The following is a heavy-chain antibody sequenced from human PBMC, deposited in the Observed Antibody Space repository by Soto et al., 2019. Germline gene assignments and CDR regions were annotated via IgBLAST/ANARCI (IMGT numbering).Heavy chain of an antibody. J-gene: IGHJ6*02. CDR2: INTYNGNT. Sequence: QVQLVQSGAEVKNPGASVKVSCKASGNTFTRYGIGWARQAPGQGLEWMGWINTYNGNTNYAQNVQGRVTLTTDTSTSTAYMELRSPRSNDTAIYYCAMVDVYVTPSPQDVWGQGTTVIVSS. CDR1: GNTFTRYG. V-gene: IGHV1-18*01. D-gene: IGHD3-16*01. CDR3: AMVDVYVTPSPQDV.